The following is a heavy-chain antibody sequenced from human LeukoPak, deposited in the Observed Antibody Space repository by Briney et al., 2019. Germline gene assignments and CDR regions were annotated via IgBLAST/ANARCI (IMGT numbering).Heavy chain of an antibody. CDR3: ARDRPGIVRWFDY. V-gene: IGHV3-23*01. J-gene: IGHJ4*02. Sequence: SGGSLRLSCAASGFTFSSFAMSWVRQAPGKVLEWVTTINSSGGKNYAESVKGRFTISRDNSKNTLYLQMNSLRAEDTAVYYCARDRPGIVRWFDYWGQGTLVTVSS. CDR2: INSSGGK. CDR1: GFTFSSFA. D-gene: IGHD1-26*01.